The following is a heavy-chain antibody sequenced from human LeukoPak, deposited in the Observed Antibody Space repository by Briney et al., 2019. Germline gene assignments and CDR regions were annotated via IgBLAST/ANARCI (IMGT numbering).Heavy chain of an antibody. J-gene: IGHJ4*02. CDR3: ARGHTDPGRAY. Sequence: GGSLRLSCAASGFTFTGYWMYWVRQAPGKGLVWVSRIDNDGTGTRYADSVKGRFSISRDNARNTVYLQMNSLRAEDTAVYYCARGHTDPGRAYWGQGTLVTVSS. D-gene: IGHD3-10*01. CDR2: IDNDGTGT. CDR1: GFTFTGYW. V-gene: IGHV3-74*01.